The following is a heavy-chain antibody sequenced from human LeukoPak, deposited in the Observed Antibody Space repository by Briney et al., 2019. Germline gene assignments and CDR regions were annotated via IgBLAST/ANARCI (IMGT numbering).Heavy chain of an antibody. CDR3: ARVYSSWYLDY. CDR1: GGSISSSNW. CDR2: IYHSGST. J-gene: IGHJ4*02. V-gene: IGHV4-4*02. D-gene: IGHD6-13*01. Sequence: SGTLSLTCAVSGGSISSSNWWSWVRQPPGKGLEWIGEIYHSGSTNYNPSLKSRVTISVDTSKNQFSLKLSSVTAADTAVYYCARVYSSWYLDYWGQGTLVTVSS.